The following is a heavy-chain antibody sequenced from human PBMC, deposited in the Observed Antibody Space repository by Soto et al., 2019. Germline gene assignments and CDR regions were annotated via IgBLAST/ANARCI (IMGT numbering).Heavy chain of an antibody. Sequence: QVQLVQSGAEVKKPGASVKVSCKASGYTFTGYYMHWVRQAPGQGLEWMGWINPNSGGTNYAQKFQGWVTMTRDTSIRTAYIELSRLRSDDTAVYYCARGILSYCSGGSCYNWFDPWGQGTLVTVSS. CDR1: GYTFTGYY. J-gene: IGHJ5*02. CDR3: ARGILSYCSGGSCYNWFDP. CDR2: INPNSGGT. V-gene: IGHV1-2*04. D-gene: IGHD2-15*01.